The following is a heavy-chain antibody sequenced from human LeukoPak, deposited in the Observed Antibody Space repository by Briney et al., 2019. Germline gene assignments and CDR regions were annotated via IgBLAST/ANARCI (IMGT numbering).Heavy chain of an antibody. CDR1: GFTFGDYV. J-gene: IGHJ4*02. V-gene: IGHV3-49*04. D-gene: IGHD6-13*01. CDR2: IRSKPYGGTT. Sequence: QTGGSLRLSCTASGFTFGDYVMSWVRQAPGKGLEWVGFIRSKPYGGTTEYAASVKVRFIISRDDSKTIAYLQMNSLKSEDTAVYYCTTGSATGTGSGYWGQGTLVTVSS. CDR3: TTGSATGTGSGY.